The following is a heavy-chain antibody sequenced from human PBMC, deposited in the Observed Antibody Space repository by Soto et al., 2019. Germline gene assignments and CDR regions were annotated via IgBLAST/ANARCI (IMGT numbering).Heavy chain of an antibody. CDR2: ISYDGSNK. D-gene: IGHD2-2*01. Sequence: HPGGSLRLSCAATGLTFSSYAMHWVRQAPGKGLGWVAVISYDGSNKYYADSVKGRFTISRDNSKNTLYLQMNSLRAEDTAVYYCARGPSSLTRFDYWGQGTLVTVSS. J-gene: IGHJ4*02. CDR1: GLTFSSYA. V-gene: IGHV3-30-3*01. CDR3: ARGPSSLTRFDY.